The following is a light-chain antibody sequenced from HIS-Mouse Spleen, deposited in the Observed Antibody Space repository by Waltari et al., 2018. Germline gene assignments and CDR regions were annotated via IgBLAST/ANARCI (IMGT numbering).Light chain of an antibody. Sequence: QSALTQPRSVSGSPGQSITISCTGTSSVVGGYHYVSWYQQHPGKAPKLMNYDVSKRPSGVPDHFSGSKSGNTASLTISGLQAEDEADYYCCSYAGSYTFVVFGGGTKLTVL. V-gene: IGLV2-11*01. CDR2: DVS. CDR3: CSYAGSYTFVV. CDR1: SSVVGGYHY. J-gene: IGLJ2*01.